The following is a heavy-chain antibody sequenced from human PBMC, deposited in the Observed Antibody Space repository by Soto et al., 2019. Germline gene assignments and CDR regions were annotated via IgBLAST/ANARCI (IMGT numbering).Heavy chain of an antibody. CDR3: ASLNFALLTGYYAFDF. V-gene: IGHV4-59*08. Sequence: SETLSLTCTVSGGSINSYYWSWIRQPPGRGPENVGYISYSGNTNYNPSLKGRITMSVDTSKNQFSLKLTSVTAADTAFYYCASLNFALLTGYYAFDFWGQGTMVTVSS. CDR1: GGSINSYY. D-gene: IGHD3-9*01. J-gene: IGHJ3*01. CDR2: ISYSGNT.